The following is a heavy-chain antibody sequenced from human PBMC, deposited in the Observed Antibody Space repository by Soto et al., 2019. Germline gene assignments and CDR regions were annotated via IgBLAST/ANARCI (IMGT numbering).Heavy chain of an antibody. D-gene: IGHD3-3*01. J-gene: IGHJ6*02. Sequence: QVQLVESGGGVVQPGRSLRLSCAASGFTFSSYAMHWVRQAPGKGLEWVAVISYDGSNKYYADSVKGRFTISRDNSKNALYLQMNSLRAEDTAVYYCAIDDDTIPSYGMDVWGQGTTVTASS. CDR1: GFTFSSYA. V-gene: IGHV3-30-3*01. CDR3: AIDDDTIPSYGMDV. CDR2: ISYDGSNK.